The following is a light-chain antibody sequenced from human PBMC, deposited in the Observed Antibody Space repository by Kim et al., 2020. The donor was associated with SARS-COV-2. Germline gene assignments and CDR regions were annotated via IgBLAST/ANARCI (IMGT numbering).Light chain of an antibody. Sequence: GQSITFSCTGTSSDVGTYVFVSWYQQHPGKVPKLMIYGVSHRPSGVSSRFSGSKSGNTASLTISGLQAEDEADYYCSSYTSSYTLLFGGGTKVTVL. J-gene: IGLJ3*02. CDR2: GVS. CDR1: SSDVGTYVF. V-gene: IGLV2-14*04. CDR3: SSYTSSYTLL.